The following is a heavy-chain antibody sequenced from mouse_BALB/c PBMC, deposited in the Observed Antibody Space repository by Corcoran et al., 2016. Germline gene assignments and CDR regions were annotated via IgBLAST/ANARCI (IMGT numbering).Heavy chain of an antibody. J-gene: IGHJ3*01. Sequence: EVQLQQSGAELVKPGASVKLSCTASGFNIKDTYMHWVKQRPEQGLEWIGRIDPANGNTKYDPKFQGKDTIPADTSSNTAYLQLSSLTSEDTAVYYFARQGAWFAYWGQGTLVTVSA. CDR3: ARQGAWFAY. CDR2: IDPANGNT. CDR1: GFNIKDTY. V-gene: IGHV14-3*02.